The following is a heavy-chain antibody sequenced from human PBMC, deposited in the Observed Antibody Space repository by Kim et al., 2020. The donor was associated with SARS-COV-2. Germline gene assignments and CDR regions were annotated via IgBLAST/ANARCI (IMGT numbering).Heavy chain of an antibody. CDR1: GFTFDDYG. V-gene: IGHV3-20*01. CDR2: INWNGGST. Sequence: GGSLRLSCAASGFTFDDYGMSWVRQAPGKGLEWVSGINWNGGSTGYADSVKGRFTISRDNAKNSLYLQMNSLRAEDTALYHCAREHDSYGGVLDAFDIWGQGTMVTVSS. D-gene: IGHD5-18*01. J-gene: IGHJ3*02. CDR3: AREHDSYGGVLDAFDI.